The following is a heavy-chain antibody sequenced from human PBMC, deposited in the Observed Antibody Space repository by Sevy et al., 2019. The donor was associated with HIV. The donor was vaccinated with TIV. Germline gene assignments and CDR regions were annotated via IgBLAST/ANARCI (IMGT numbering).Heavy chain of an antibody. V-gene: IGHV3-30-3*01. CDR1: AFTFSSYA. Sequence: GGSLRLSCAASAFTFSSYATHWVRQAPGKGLEWVAVISYDGSNKYYADSVKGRFTISRDNSKNTLYLQMNSLRAEDTAVYYCARDSRAWGIAAAGIDYWGQGTLVTVSS. CDR2: ISYDGSNK. J-gene: IGHJ4*02. D-gene: IGHD6-13*01. CDR3: ARDSRAWGIAAAGIDY.